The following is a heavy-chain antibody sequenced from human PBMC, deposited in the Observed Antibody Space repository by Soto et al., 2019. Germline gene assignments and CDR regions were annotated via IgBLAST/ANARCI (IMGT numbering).Heavy chain of an antibody. V-gene: IGHV3-30*18. D-gene: IGHD1-1*01. J-gene: IGHJ6*03. CDR1: GFPFSSYG. CDR2: ISYDGSNK. CDR3: AKERNEADYYYYYMDV. Sequence: GGSLRLSCAASGFPFSSYGMHWVRQAPGKGLEWVAVISYDGSNKYYADSVKGRFTISRDNSKNTLYLQMNSLRAEDTAVYYCAKERNEADYYYYYMDVWGKGTTVTVSS.